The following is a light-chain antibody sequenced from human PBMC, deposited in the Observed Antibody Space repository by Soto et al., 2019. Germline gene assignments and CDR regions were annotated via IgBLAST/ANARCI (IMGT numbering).Light chain of an antibody. CDR3: SSYASSSTLV. CDR1: SSDIGVYNY. Sequence: QSVLTQPASVSGSPGQSITISCTGTSSDIGVYNYVSWYQQHPGKAPKLMIYDVSNRPSWVSNRFSGSKSGNTASLTISGLQAEDEADYYCSSYASSSTLVFGGGTKLTVL. J-gene: IGLJ2*01. V-gene: IGLV2-14*01. CDR2: DVS.